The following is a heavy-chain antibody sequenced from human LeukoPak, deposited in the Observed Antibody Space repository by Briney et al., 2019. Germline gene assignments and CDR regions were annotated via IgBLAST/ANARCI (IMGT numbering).Heavy chain of an antibody. CDR1: GFTFSSYA. Sequence: PGGFLRLSCAASGFTFSSYAMSWVRQAPGKGLEWVSAISGSGGSTYYADSVKGRFTISRDNSKNTLYLQMNSLRAEDTAVYYCAKSLAYCGGDCRNDAFDIWGQGTMVTVSS. CDR3: AKSLAYCGGDCRNDAFDI. D-gene: IGHD2-21*02. CDR2: ISGSGGST. J-gene: IGHJ3*02. V-gene: IGHV3-23*01.